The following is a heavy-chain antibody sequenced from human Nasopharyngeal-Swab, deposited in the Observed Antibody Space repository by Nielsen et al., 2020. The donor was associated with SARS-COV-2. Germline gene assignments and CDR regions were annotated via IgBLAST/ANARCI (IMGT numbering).Heavy chain of an antibody. V-gene: IGHV1-58*01. J-gene: IGHJ4*02. Sequence: SVKVSCKASGFTFTSSAVQWVRQARGQRLEWIGWIVVGSGNTNYAQKFQERVTITRDMSTSTAHMELSSLRSEDTAVYYCAAYGSGSRAFDYWGQGTLVTVSS. CDR1: GFTFTSSA. CDR3: AAYGSGSRAFDY. D-gene: IGHD3-10*01. CDR2: IVVGSGNT.